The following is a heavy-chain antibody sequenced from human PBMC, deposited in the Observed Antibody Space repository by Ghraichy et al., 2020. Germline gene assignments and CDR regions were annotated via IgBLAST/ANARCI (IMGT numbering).Heavy chain of an antibody. V-gene: IGHV3-21*06. CDR2: ICSSTRYK. D-gene: IGHD6-19*01. Sequence: GESLNISCVASGLMFSPNTMNWVRQAPGKGLEWVSSICSSTRYKYYADSVKGRFTISRDNAQTSLYLQMNSLGAEDTAVYYCSRGGGAGTPVLYHMDVWGLGTTVTVSS. J-gene: IGHJ6*02. CDR1: GLMFSPNT. CDR3: SRGGGAGTPVLYHMDV.